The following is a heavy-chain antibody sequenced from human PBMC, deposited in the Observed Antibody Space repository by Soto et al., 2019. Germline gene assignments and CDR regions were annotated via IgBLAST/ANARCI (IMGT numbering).Heavy chain of an antibody. Sequence: QVQLQQWGAGLLKPSETLSLTCTVYGGSFSGYSCSWIRQPPGKGLEWIGEINQTGSSNFNPSLKSRVPISVDTSTNQSSLKLISVTAAATAVYYCARGGRFRQPLLYWGQGTLVTVSS. CDR2: INQTGSS. D-gene: IGHD2-15*01. CDR1: GGSFSGYS. CDR3: ARGGRFRQPLLY. J-gene: IGHJ4*02. V-gene: IGHV4-34*01.